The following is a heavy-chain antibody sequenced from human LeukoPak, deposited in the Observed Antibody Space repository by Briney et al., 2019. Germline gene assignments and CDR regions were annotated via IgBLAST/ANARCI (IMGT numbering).Heavy chain of an antibody. V-gene: IGHV3-30*04. CDR2: ISYDGSNK. J-gene: IGHJ5*02. CDR3: ARVRLEYYDFWSRFDP. D-gene: IGHD3-3*01. Sequence: PGRSLRLSCAASGFTFSSYAMHWVRQAPGKGLEWVAVISYDGSNKYYADSVKGRFTISRDNPKNTLYLQMNSLRAEDTAVYYCARVRLEYYDFWSRFDPWGQGTLVTVSS. CDR1: GFTFSSYA.